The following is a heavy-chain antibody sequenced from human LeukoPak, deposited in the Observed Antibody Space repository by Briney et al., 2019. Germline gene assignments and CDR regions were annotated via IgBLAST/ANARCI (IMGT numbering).Heavy chain of an antibody. CDR3: ARGGIIVVVVAATPWFDP. D-gene: IGHD2-15*01. Sequence: SVKVSCKASGGTFSSYAISWVRQAPGQGLEWMGGIIPIFGTANYAQKFQGRVTITADKSTSTAYMELSSLRSEDTAVYYCARGGIIVVVVAATPWFDPWGQGTLVTVSS. CDR2: IIPIFGTA. J-gene: IGHJ5*02. V-gene: IGHV1-69*06. CDR1: GGTFSSYA.